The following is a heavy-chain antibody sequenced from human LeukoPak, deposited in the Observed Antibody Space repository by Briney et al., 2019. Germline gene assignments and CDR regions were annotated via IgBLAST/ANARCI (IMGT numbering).Heavy chain of an antibody. D-gene: IGHD3-10*01. V-gene: IGHV3-7*01. CDR2: IKQDGSEK. CDR3: ARDLRRYYGSGSSDY. J-gene: IGHJ4*02. Sequence: GGSLRLSCAASGFTFSSYWMSWVRQAPGKGLEWVANIKQDGSEKYYVDSEKGRFTISRDNAKNSLYLQMNSLRAEDTAVYYCARDLRRYYGSGSSDYWGQGTLVTVSS. CDR1: GFTFSSYW.